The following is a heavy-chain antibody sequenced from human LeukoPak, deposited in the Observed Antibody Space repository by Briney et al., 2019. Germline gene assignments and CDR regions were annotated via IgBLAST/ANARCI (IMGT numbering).Heavy chain of an antibody. Sequence: PGKSLRLSCAASGFTFSSYGMHWVRQAPGKGLEWVTVISYDGSNKYYADSVKGRFTISRDNSKNTLYLQMNSLRAEDTAVYYCARDAVPRAFDYWGQGTLVTVSS. D-gene: IGHD1-1*01. J-gene: IGHJ4*02. CDR2: ISYDGSNK. V-gene: IGHV3-30*03. CDR1: GFTFSSYG. CDR3: ARDAVPRAFDY.